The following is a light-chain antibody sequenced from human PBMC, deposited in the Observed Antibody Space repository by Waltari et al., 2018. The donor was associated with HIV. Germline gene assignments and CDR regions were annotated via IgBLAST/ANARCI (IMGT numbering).Light chain of an antibody. Sequence: EIVLTQSPGTLSLSPGDRATLSCRASQRVSSRYLAWYQQKSGQATRLVIYGASSRAAGIQDRFSGSGSGTDFTLTISRLEPEDFAVYYCQQYGSSPWTFGQGTKVEIK. CDR3: QQYGSSPWT. J-gene: IGKJ1*01. CDR2: GAS. V-gene: IGKV3-20*01. CDR1: QRVSSRY.